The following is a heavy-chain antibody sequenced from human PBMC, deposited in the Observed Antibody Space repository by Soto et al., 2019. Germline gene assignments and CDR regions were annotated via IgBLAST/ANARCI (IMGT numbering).Heavy chain of an antibody. CDR1: GFTFSSYE. CDR3: ARAPRYYYDSSGLSYGMDV. J-gene: IGHJ6*02. V-gene: IGHV3-48*03. CDR2: ISSSGSTI. Sequence: PGGSLRLSCAASGFTFSSYEMNWVRQAPGKGLEWVSYISSSGSTIYYADSVKGRFTISRDNAKNSLYLQMNSLRAEDRAVYYCARAPRYYYDSSGLSYGMDVWGQGTTVTVSS. D-gene: IGHD3-22*01.